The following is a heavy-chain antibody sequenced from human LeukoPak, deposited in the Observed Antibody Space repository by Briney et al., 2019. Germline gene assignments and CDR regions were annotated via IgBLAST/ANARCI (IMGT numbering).Heavy chain of an antibody. J-gene: IGHJ4*02. Sequence: GGSLRLSCAVSGLTFSTYSMNWVRQAPGKGLEWVSSISSSSRNIYYADSLRGRFTISRDNSESTLYLQMNSLRAEDTAVYYCAKDKGQQLAPFDYWGQGTLVTVSS. CDR2: ISSSSRNI. V-gene: IGHV3-21*04. D-gene: IGHD6-13*01. CDR3: AKDKGQQLAPFDY. CDR1: GLTFSTYS.